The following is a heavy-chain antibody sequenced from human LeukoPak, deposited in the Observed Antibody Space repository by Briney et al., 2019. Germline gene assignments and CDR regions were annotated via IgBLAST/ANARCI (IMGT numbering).Heavy chain of an antibody. CDR2: ISSSSSYI. CDR3: ARDGYAERYSSSWTHTYYYMDV. D-gene: IGHD6-13*01. CDR1: GFTFSSYS. Sequence: PGGSLRLSCAASGFTFSSYSMNWVRQAPGKGLEWVSSISSSSSYIYYADSVKGRFTISRDNAKNSLYLQMNSLRAEDTAVYYCARDGYAERYSSSWTHTYYYMDVWGKGTTVTVSS. V-gene: IGHV3-21*01. J-gene: IGHJ6*03.